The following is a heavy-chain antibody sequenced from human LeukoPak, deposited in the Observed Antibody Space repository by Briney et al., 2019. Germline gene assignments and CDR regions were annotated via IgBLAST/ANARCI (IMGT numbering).Heavy chain of an antibody. J-gene: IGHJ5*02. Sequence: GGSLRLSCAASGFTFSSYSMNWVRQAPGKGLEWVAFIRYDGNDKYYADSVKGRFTISRDTSRNTLYLQMNSLRAEDTAVYYCAKDLMRDRWFGESWGQGTLVTVSS. D-gene: IGHD3-10*01. V-gene: IGHV3-30*02. CDR3: AKDLMRDRWFGES. CDR2: IRYDGNDK. CDR1: GFTFSSYS.